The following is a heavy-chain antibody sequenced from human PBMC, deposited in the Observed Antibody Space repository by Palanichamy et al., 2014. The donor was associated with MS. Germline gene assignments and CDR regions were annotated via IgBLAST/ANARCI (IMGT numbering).Heavy chain of an antibody. CDR1: GGPLTNFA. D-gene: IGHD3-3*01. J-gene: IGHJ4*02. Sequence: QVQLVQSGAEVKKPGSSVKVSCKPSGGPLTNFAISWVRQAPGQGLEWMGGIIPIFGTANYAQKFQGRVTITADKSTSTGYMELSSLTSEDTGVYYCARSDFWSHTRGYYFDYWGQGTLVTVSS. V-gene: IGHV1-69*06. CDR3: ARSDFWSHTRGYYFDY. CDR2: IIPIFGTA.